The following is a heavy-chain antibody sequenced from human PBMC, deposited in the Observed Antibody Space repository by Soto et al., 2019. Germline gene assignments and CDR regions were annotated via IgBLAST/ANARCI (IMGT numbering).Heavy chain of an antibody. V-gene: IGHV1-69*02. CDR2: IIPMIGVR. CDR3: TIGSWSGEVFDI. CDR1: GGTFSTYS. Sequence: QVQLVQSGAEVKKPGSSVKVSCKDSGGTFSTYSMFWVRQAPGKGLEWMGRIIPMIGVRNYAQRFQDRVTITADKSTATVHMELSSLRSEDTALYYCTIGSWSGEVFDIWGQGKMVTVSS. J-gene: IGHJ3*02. D-gene: IGHD2-21*01.